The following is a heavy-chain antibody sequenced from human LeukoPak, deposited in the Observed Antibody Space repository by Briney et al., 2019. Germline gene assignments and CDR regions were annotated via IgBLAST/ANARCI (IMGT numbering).Heavy chain of an antibody. CDR1: GFTVSSNY. D-gene: IGHD5-24*01. Sequence: PGGSLRLSCAASGFTVSSNYMSWVRQAPGKGLEWVSVIYSGGSTYYADSVKGRFTISRDNSKNTLYLQMNSLRAEDTAVYYCAREMLPVEMATRRAFDIWGQGTMVPVSS. V-gene: IGHV3-66*01. CDR2: IYSGGST. J-gene: IGHJ3*02. CDR3: AREMLPVEMATRRAFDI.